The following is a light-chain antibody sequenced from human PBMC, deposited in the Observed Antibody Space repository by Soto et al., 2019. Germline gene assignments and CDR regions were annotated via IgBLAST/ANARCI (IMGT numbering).Light chain of an antibody. V-gene: IGKV3D-7*01. CDR1: QSVSSSY. CDR2: GAS. J-gene: IGKJ1*01. CDR3: QQDYNRWT. Sequence: EIVMTQSPATLSLSPGERATLSCRASQSVSSSYLSWYQQKPGQAPMLLIYGASTRATGIPARFSGSGSGTDFTLTISSLQPEDFAVYYCQQDYNRWTFGQGTKVEIK.